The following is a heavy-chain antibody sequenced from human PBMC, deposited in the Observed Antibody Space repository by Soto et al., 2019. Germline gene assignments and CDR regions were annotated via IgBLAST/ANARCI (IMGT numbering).Heavy chain of an antibody. CDR1: GGSISSYC. J-gene: IGHJ3*02. D-gene: IGHD1-26*01. CDR2: IYYSGST. V-gene: IGHV4-59*12. Sequence: SETLSLTCTVSGGSISSYCWSWIRQPPGKGLEWIGYIYYSGSTNYNPSLKSRVTISVDKSKNQFSLKLSSVTAADTAVYYCARFNSGSYYEAFDIWGQGTMVTVSS. CDR3: ARFNSGSYYEAFDI.